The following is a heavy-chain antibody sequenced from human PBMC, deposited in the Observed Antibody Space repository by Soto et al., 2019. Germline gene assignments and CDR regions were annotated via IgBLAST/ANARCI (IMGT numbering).Heavy chain of an antibody. CDR3: AKDGVTLFDY. CDR2: ISYDGSNK. D-gene: IGHD2-21*02. V-gene: IGHV3-30*18. J-gene: IGHJ4*02. Sequence: GGSLRLSCAASGFTFSSYGMHWVRQAPGKGLEWVAVISYDGSNKYYADSVKGRFTISRDNSKNTLYLQMNSLRAEDTAVYYCAKDGVTLFDYWGQGTLVTVSS. CDR1: GFTFSSYG.